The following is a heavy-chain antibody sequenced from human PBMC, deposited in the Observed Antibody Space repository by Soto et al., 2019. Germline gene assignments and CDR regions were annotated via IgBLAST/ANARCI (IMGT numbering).Heavy chain of an antibody. CDR1: GYTFTGYY. CDR3: ARDPVEGPDIVVVPAAIRRWFDP. Sequence: GASVKVSCKASGYTFTGYYMHWVRQAPGQGLEWMGWINPNSGGTNYAQKFQGRVTMTRDTSISTAYMELSRLRSDDTAVYYCARDPVEGPDIVVVPAAIRRWFDPWGQGTLVTVSS. CDR2: INPNSGGT. D-gene: IGHD2-2*02. J-gene: IGHJ5*02. V-gene: IGHV1-2*02.